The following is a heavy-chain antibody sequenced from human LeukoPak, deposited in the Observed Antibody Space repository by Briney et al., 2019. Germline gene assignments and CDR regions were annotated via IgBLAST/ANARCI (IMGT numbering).Heavy chain of an antibody. J-gene: IGHJ3*02. Sequence: PGRSLRLSCAASGFTFSSFAMSWVRQPPGKGLEWVSAISGSGNNIYYADSVKGRFTTSRDNSKNTLYLQMNSLRAEDTAVYYCARPPGDIVVIPAAYAAFDIWGQGTMVTVSS. D-gene: IGHD2-2*01. CDR2: ISGSGNNI. V-gene: IGHV3-23*01. CDR3: ARPPGDIVVIPAAYAAFDI. CDR1: GFTFSSFA.